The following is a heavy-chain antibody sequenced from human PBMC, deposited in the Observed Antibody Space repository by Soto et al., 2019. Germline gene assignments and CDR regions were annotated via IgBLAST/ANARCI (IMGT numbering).Heavy chain of an antibody. D-gene: IGHD3-3*01. Sequence: GGSLRLACAASGFSFSSYAMSWVLQAPGKGLEWVSAISGSGGSTYYAGAVKGRFTIPRDNSKNTLYLQTNSLRAEDTAVYYCAKAVSGITISPAPWGQGTLVTVSS. CDR1: GFSFSSYA. J-gene: IGHJ5*02. CDR2: ISGSGGST. V-gene: IGHV3-23*01. CDR3: AKAVSGITISPAP.